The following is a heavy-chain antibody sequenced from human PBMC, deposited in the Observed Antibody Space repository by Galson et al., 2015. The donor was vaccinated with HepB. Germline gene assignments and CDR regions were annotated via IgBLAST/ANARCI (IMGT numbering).Heavy chain of an antibody. J-gene: IGHJ4*02. V-gene: IGHV1-46*01. Sequence: SVKVSCKASGYTLTSTYIHWVRQAPGQGLEWMGVIDVSGGATTFAQNFQDRVTMTRDTSTSTVYMEVSSLRSEDTAVYYCARDSYFPASYDSFGYPENVFDYWGQGTLVTVSS. CDR2: IDVSGGAT. D-gene: IGHD3-22*01. CDR3: ARDSYFPASYDSFGYPENVFDY. CDR1: GYTLTSTY.